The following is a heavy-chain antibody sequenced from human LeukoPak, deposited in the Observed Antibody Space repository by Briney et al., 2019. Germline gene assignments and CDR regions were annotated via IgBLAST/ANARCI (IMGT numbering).Heavy chain of an antibody. D-gene: IGHD3-16*01. CDR2: MNPNSGNT. J-gene: IGHJ4*02. Sequence: ASVKVSCKASGYTFTGYYMHWVRQAPGQGLEWMGWMNPNSGNTGYAQKFQGRVTMTRNTSISTAYMELSSLRSEDTAVYYCARGVRRLRLGELHYWGQGTLVTVSS. CDR1: GYTFTGYY. CDR3: ARGVRRLRLGELHY. V-gene: IGHV1-8*02.